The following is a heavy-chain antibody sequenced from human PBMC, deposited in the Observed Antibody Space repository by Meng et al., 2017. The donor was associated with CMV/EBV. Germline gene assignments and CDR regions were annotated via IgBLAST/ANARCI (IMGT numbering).Heavy chain of an antibody. J-gene: IGHJ6*02. Sequence: SLKISCAASGSTFSSYAMYWVRQAPGKGLEWVAVISYDGSNKYYADSVKGRFTISRDNSKNTLYLQMNSLRAEDTAVYYCARAGRIAAAGAYYYYGMDVWGQGTTVTVSS. D-gene: IGHD6-13*01. CDR1: GSTFSSYA. CDR2: ISYDGSNK. CDR3: ARAGRIAAAGAYYYYGMDV. V-gene: IGHV3-30*04.